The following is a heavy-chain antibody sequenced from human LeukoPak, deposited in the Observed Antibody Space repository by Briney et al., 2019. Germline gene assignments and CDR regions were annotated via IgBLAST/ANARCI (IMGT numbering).Heavy chain of an antibody. CDR1: GYTFTSYY. V-gene: IGHV1-46*01. D-gene: IGHD1-26*01. Sequence: ASVNVSCKASGYTFTSYYMHWVRQAPGQGLEWMGIINPSGGSTSYAQKFQGRVTMTRDTSTSTVYMELSSLRSEDTAVYYCARADEPSGSYYVFGYWGQGTLVTVSS. CDR3: ARADEPSGSYYVFGY. J-gene: IGHJ4*02. CDR2: INPSGGST.